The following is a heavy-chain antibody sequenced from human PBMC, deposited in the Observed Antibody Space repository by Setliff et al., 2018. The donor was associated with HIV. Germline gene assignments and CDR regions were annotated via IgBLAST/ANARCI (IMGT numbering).Heavy chain of an antibody. D-gene: IGHD2-2*01. CDR3: ARDGRVRDIVVIIDV. Sequence: PGWSLRLSCAASRFTFSNNAMGWVRQAPGKGLEWVSSISNSGTSTLYAASVKGRFTISRDNSKNTLYLQMNSLRAEDTAVYYCARDGRVRDIVVIIDVWGQGTTVTVSS. V-gene: IGHV3-23*01. CDR1: RFTFSNNA. J-gene: IGHJ6*02. CDR2: ISNSGTST.